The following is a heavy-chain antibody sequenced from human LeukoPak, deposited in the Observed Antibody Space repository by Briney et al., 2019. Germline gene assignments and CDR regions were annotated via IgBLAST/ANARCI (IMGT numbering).Heavy chain of an antibody. Sequence: PSETLSLTCTVSGGSIRSSYYYWGWIRQPPGKGLEWIGSIYYSGSTYYNPSLKSRVTISVDTSKNQFSLKLSSVTAADTAVYYCARRTIQAGTPFDYWGQGTLVTVSS. CDR2: IYYSGST. J-gene: IGHJ4*02. D-gene: IGHD4/OR15-4a*01. CDR1: GGSIRSSYYY. V-gene: IGHV4-39*01. CDR3: ARRTIQAGTPFDY.